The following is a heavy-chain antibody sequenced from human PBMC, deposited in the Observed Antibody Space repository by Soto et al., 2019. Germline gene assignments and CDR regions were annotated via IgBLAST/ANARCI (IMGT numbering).Heavy chain of an antibody. Sequence: GGCLGLGCAACGFTVCSYAVGWVRQGPGKGLEWVAVVSIGGSTHYADSVRGRFTISRDNSKNTLSLQMNSLTAEDTAVYFCAKRRGAGGHFDYWGQGALVTVSS. J-gene: IGHJ4*02. CDR3: AKRRGAGGHFDY. D-gene: IGHD2-15*01. CDR2: VSIGGST. CDR1: GFTVCSYA. V-gene: IGHV3-23*01.